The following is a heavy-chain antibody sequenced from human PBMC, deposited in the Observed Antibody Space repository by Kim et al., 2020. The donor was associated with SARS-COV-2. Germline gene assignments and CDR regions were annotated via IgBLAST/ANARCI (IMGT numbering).Heavy chain of an antibody. CDR3: ARGDSSGWNDAFDI. D-gene: IGHD6-19*01. V-gene: IGHV4-4*02. Sequence: SETLSLTCAVSGGSISSSNWWSWVRQPPGKGLEWIGEIYHSGSTNYNPSLKSRVTISVDKSKNQFSLKLSSVTAADTAVYYCARGDSSGWNDAFDIWGQGTMVTVSS. CDR1: GGSISSSNW. CDR2: IYHSGST. J-gene: IGHJ3*02.